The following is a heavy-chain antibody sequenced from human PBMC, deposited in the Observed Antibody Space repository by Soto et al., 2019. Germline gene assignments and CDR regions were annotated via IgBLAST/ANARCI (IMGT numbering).Heavy chain of an antibody. CDR1: GGSIDSGAFS. Sequence: TLSLTCAVSGGSIDSGAFSLSWIRQPPGKGLGWIGYVTHSGTAYSIPSLNGRLTLSVDSSQTQFSLKLTSVTAADSAFYYCARIHWAQSSLDYWGRGILVTVSS. J-gene: IGHJ4*02. D-gene: IGHD6-19*01. CDR3: ARIHWAQSSLDY. V-gene: IGHV4-30-2*01. CDR2: VTHSGTA.